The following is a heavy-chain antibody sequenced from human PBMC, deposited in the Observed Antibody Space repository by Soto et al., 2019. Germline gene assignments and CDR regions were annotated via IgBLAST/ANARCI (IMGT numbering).Heavy chain of an antibody. CDR2: ISAYKGNT. J-gene: IGHJ5*02. Sequence: QVQLVQSGAEVKKPGASVKVSCKASGYTFTSYGISWVRQAPGQGLEWMGWISAYKGNTKYAQKLQGRVTMTTDTSTSTAYLGLRTLRSDDTAVYSWAIALGTGCGFDPWGQGTLVTVSS. V-gene: IGHV1-18*01. CDR3: AIALGTGCGFDP. D-gene: IGHD2-8*02. CDR1: GYTFTSYG.